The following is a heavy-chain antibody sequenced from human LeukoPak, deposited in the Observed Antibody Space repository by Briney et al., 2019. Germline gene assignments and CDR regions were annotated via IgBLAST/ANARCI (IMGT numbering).Heavy chain of an antibody. J-gene: IGHJ3*02. CDR3: ARDRTTIDAFDI. D-gene: IGHD4-17*01. Sequence: SETLSLTCTVSGGSISSSPYYWGWIRQPPGKGLEWIGSIYYSGTTHYNPSLESRVTISVDTSKNQFSLKLASVTAADTAVYYCARDRTTIDAFDIWGQGTMVTVSS. CDR1: GGSISSSPYY. V-gene: IGHV4-39*07. CDR2: IYYSGTT.